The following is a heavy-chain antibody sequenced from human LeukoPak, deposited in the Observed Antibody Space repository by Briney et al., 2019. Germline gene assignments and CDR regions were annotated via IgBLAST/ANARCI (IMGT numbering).Heavy chain of an antibody. CDR2: ISYDGSNK. CDR1: GFTFSSYA. V-gene: IGHV3-30*01. J-gene: IGHJ6*03. CDR3: ARAEAFYMDV. Sequence: PGRSLRLSCAASGFTFSSYAMHWVRQAPGKGLEWVAVISYDGSNKYYADSVKGRFTISRDNSKNTLYLQMNSLRAEDTAVYYCARAEAFYMDVRGKGTTVTVSS.